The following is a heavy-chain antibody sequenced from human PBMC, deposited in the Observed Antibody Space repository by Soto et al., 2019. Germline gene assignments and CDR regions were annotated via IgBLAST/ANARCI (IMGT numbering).Heavy chain of an antibody. V-gene: IGHV1-18*01. J-gene: IGHJ3*02. CDR2: ISAYNGNT. D-gene: IGHD3-22*01. CDR3: ARPKYYYDSSGYYYEDAFDI. Sequence: GASVKVSCKDSVYTFTSYGISWVRQDPGQGLEWMGWISAYNGNTNYAQKLQGRVTMTTDTSTSTAYMELRSLRSDDTAVYYCARPKYYYDSSGYYYEDAFDIWGQGTMVTVSS. CDR1: VYTFTSYG.